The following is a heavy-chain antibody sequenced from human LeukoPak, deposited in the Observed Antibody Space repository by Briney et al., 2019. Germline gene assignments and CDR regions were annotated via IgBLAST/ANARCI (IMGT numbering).Heavy chain of an antibody. Sequence: GGSLRLSCAASGCTFSSYWMHWVRQAPGKGLVWVSRINSDGSSTSYADSVKGRFTISRDNAKNTLYLQMNSLRAEDTAVYYCVRDRGVMGATSGQPYNWFDPWGQGTLVTVSS. CDR1: GCTFSSYW. CDR3: VRDRGVMGATSGQPYNWFDP. CDR2: INSDGSST. J-gene: IGHJ5*02. V-gene: IGHV3-74*01. D-gene: IGHD1-26*01.